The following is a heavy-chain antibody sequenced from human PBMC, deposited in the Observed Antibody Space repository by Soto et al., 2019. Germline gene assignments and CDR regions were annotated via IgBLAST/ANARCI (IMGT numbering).Heavy chain of an antibody. CDR2: FIAMLGTP. Sequence: SVKVSCKASGGTFGSQGIAWVRQAPGQGLEWMGGFIAMLGTPTYAKKVQGRATISADESLTSSYLELRSLRSEDTGVYFCARGAMANFDHWGQGTVVTVSS. CDR1: GGTFGSQG. D-gene: IGHD5-18*01. V-gene: IGHV1-69*13. CDR3: ARGAMANFDH. J-gene: IGHJ4*02.